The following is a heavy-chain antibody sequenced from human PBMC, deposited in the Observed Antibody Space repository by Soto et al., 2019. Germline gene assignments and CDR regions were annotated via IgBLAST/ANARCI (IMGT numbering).Heavy chain of an antibody. V-gene: IGHV4-59*01. CDR1: GGSISSYY. CDR3: ARQSQGYAFDI. CDR2: IYYSGST. J-gene: IGHJ3*02. Sequence: SETLSLTCTVSGGSISSYYWSWIRQPPGKGLEWIGYIYYSGSTNYNPSPKSRVTISVDTSKNQFSLKLSSVTAADTAVYYCARQSQGYAFDIWGQGTMVTVSS.